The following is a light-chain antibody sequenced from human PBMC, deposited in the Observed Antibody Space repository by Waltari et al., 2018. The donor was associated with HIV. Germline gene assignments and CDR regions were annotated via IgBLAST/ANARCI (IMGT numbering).Light chain of an antibody. CDR2: GAS. CDR1: QDISSS. V-gene: IGKV1-27*01. CDR3: QKYDRAPYT. Sequence: DIQVTQSPSSLSVSIGDRVTITCRATQDISSSLAWYLHKPGTPPKLLMYGASTLQAVVPSRFRGSGSGTDFTLTITSLQSEDIGIYYCQKYDRAPYTFGQGTRLEI. J-gene: IGKJ2*01.